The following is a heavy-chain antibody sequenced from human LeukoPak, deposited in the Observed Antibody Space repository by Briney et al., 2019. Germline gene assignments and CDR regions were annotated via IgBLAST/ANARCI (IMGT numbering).Heavy chain of an antibody. CDR1: GFTFSGYA. J-gene: IGHJ3*02. Sequence: GGSLRLSCAASGFTFSGYAMSWVRQAPGKGLEWVSAISGSGGSTYYADSVKGRFTISRDNSKNTLYLQMNSLRAEDTAVYYCAKDASSSWYRDGDAFDIWGQGTMVTVSS. V-gene: IGHV3-23*01. D-gene: IGHD6-13*01. CDR2: ISGSGGST. CDR3: AKDASSSWYRDGDAFDI.